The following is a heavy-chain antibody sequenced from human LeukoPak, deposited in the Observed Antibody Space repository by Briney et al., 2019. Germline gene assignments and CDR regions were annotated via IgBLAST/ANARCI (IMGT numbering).Heavy chain of an antibody. J-gene: IGHJ4*02. Sequence: NPSETLSLTCTVSGGSISSGSYLWSWIRQPAGKGLEWIGRIYTSGSTNYNPSLKSRVTMSVDTSKNQFSLKLSSVTAADTAVYYCARGGQTVTRYFDYWGQGTLVTVSS. CDR3: ARGGQTVTRYFDY. V-gene: IGHV4-61*02. CDR1: GGSISSGSYL. CDR2: IYTSGST. D-gene: IGHD4-17*01.